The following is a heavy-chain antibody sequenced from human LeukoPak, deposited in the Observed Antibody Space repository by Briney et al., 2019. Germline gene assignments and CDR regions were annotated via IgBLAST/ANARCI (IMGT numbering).Heavy chain of an antibody. CDR3: ARVSRSRSSGWALFDY. Sequence: SQTLSLTCAVSGGSISSGGYSWSWIRQPPGKGLEWIGYIYHSGSTYYNPSLKSRVTISVDRSKNQFSLKLSSVTAVDTAVYYCARVSRSRSSGWALFDYWGQGTLVTVSS. V-gene: IGHV4-30-2*01. J-gene: IGHJ4*02. CDR1: GGSISSGGYS. CDR2: IYHSGST. D-gene: IGHD6-19*01.